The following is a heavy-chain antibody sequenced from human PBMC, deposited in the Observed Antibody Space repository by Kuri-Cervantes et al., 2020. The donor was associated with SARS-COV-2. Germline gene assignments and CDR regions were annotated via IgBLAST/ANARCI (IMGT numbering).Heavy chain of an antibody. CDR3: ARELYHYGLGKYYPDY. V-gene: IGHV3-21*01. CDR2: ISTSGAIT. Sequence: GGSLRLSCAASGFTFSSYGMTWVRQAPGRGLEWVSVISTSGAITDYADSAKGRFTMSRDNAKNSVYLQMNSLRAEDTAVYFCARELYHYGLGKYYPDYWGQGTLVTVSS. CDR1: GFTFSSYG. D-gene: IGHD3-10*01. J-gene: IGHJ4*02.